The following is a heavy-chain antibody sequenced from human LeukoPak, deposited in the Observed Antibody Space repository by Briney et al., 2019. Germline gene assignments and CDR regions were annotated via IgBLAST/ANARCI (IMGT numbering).Heavy chain of an antibody. CDR2: VSGSGSST. J-gene: IGHJ4*02. Sequence: ETLSLTCAVYGGSFSGYYWSWVRQAPGKGLEWVSVVSGSGSSTYYADSVKGRFTISRDNSKNTLYLQMSNLRAEDTAVYYCAKTLYYGSSGSYYFDYWGQGTLVTVSS. V-gene: IGHV3-23*01. CDR3: AKTLYYGSSGSYYFDY. CDR1: GGSFSGYY. D-gene: IGHD3-22*01.